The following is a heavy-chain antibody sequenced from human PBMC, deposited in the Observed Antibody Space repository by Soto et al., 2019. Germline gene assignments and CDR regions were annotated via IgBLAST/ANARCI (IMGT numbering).Heavy chain of an antibody. J-gene: IGHJ6*02. CDR1: GFTFSSYT. CDR2: ISSSSSTT. Sequence: EVQLVESGGGLVQPGGSLRLSCAASGFTFSSYTMNWVRQAPGKGLEWVSYISSSSSTTYYGDSVKGRFTISRDNAKNALYLQMNSLRDEDTAVYYCAREGHDFSYGMDVWGQGTTVTVSS. V-gene: IGHV3-48*02. CDR3: AREGHDFSYGMDV.